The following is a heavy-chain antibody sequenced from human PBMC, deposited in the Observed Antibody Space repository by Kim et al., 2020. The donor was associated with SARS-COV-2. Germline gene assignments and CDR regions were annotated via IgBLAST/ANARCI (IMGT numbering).Heavy chain of an antibody. J-gene: IGHJ4*02. CDR2: INAGNGNT. D-gene: IGHD3-9*01. V-gene: IGHV1-3*01. CDR1: GYTFTSYA. Sequence: ASVKVSCKASGYTFTSYAMHWVRQAPGQRLEWMGWINAGNGNTKYSQKFQGRVAITRDTSASTAYMELSSLRSEDTAVYYCARGSSVLRYFDWLLSDIYYFDYWGQGTLVTVSS. CDR3: ARGSSVLRYFDWLLSDIYYFDY.